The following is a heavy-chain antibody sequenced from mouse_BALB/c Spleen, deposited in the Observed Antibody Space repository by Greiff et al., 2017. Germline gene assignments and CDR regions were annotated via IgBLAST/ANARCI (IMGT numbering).Heavy chain of an antibody. CDR2: ISTYSGNT. CDR3: ARSTTVVSSAGYFDV. J-gene: IGHJ1*01. D-gene: IGHD1-1*01. CDR1: GYTFTDYA. V-gene: IGHV1-67*01. Sequence: VQLKESGPELVRPGVSVKISCKGSGYTFTDYAMHWVKQSHAKSLEWIGVISTYSGNTNYNQKFKGKATMTVDKSSSTAYMELARLTSEDSAIYYCARSTTVVSSAGYFDVWGAGTTVTVSS.